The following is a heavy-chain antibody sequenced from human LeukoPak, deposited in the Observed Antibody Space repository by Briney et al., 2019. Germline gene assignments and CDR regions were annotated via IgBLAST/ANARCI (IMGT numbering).Heavy chain of an antibody. D-gene: IGHD2-21*01. J-gene: IGHJ4*02. V-gene: IGHV3-21*01. Sequence: GGSLRLSCAASGFTFSSYSMNWVRQAPGKGLEWVSSISSSSSYIYYADSVKGRFTIPRDNAKNSLYLQMNSLRAEDTAVYYCARGGGAVLFDYWGQGTLVTVSS. CDR1: GFTFSSYS. CDR3: ARGGGAVLFDY. CDR2: ISSSSSYI.